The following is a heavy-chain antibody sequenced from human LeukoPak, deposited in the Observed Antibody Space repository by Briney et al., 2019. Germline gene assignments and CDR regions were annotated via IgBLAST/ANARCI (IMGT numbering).Heavy chain of an antibody. Sequence: GGSLRLSCAASGFTFSSYWMSWVRQAPGKGLEWVANIKQDGSEIYYVDSVKGRFTISRDNAKNSLYLQMNSLRAEDTAVYYCASFLWFGESRDDYWGQGTLVTVSS. CDR1: GFTFSSYW. J-gene: IGHJ4*02. V-gene: IGHV3-7*01. D-gene: IGHD3-10*01. CDR3: ASFLWFGESRDDY. CDR2: IKQDGSEI.